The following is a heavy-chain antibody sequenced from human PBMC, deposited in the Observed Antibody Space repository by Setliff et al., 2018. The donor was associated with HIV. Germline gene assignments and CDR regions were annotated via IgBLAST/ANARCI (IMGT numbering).Heavy chain of an antibody. J-gene: IGHJ4*02. CDR3: ARGTLYYYDTGGYSYSDY. Sequence: ASETLSLTCTVSGGSISSGGYYWSWIRQHPGKGLEWIGYIYYSGSTYYNPSLKSRVTISVDTSKNQFSLKLSSVTAADTAVFYCARGTLYYYDTGGYSYSDYWGQGTLVTVSS. CDR1: GGSISSGGYY. D-gene: IGHD3-22*01. V-gene: IGHV4-31*03. CDR2: IYYSGST.